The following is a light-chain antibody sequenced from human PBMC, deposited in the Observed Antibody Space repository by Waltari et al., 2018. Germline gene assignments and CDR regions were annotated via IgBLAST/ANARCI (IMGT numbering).Light chain of an antibody. CDR2: DAS. CDR3: QQYRSDSPT. CDR1: RSVDTW. J-gene: IGKJ1*01. V-gene: IGKV1-5*01. Sequence: DIQLTQSPSTLSASIGDKVTITCRASRSVDTWLAWYQQRPGTPPKFLIYDASSLENGVPSRFSGSGSGTEFTLSITSLQPDDFATYYCQQYRSDSPTFGQGTKVDI.